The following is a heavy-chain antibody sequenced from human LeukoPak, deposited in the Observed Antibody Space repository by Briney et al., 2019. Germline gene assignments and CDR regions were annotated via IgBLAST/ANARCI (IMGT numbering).Heavy chain of an antibody. V-gene: IGHV4-34*01. Sequence: SETLSLTCAVYGGSFSAYYWSWIRQSPGKGLEWIAETNHRGDTNYNPSVKSRVSISVDTSKNQFSLKVTSLTAADTAVYYCARGPTISETGYFDYWGQGTLVTVSS. J-gene: IGHJ4*03. CDR2: TNHRGDT. CDR3: ARGPTISETGYFDY. D-gene: IGHD1-1*01. CDR1: GGSFSAYY.